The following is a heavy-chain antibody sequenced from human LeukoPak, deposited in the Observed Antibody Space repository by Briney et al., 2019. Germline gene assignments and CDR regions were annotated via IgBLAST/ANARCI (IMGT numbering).Heavy chain of an antibody. Sequence: ASVKVSCKASGYTFSGYYMHWVRQAPGQGPEWMGWISAYSGHTNYAQKLQGRVTMTTDTSTSTAYMELRSLRSDDTAVYYCARDNHSGSWSWFDPWGQGTLVSVSA. J-gene: IGHJ5*02. CDR3: ARDNHSGSWSWFDP. D-gene: IGHD6-13*01. CDR2: ISAYSGHT. CDR1: GYTFSGYY. V-gene: IGHV1-18*04.